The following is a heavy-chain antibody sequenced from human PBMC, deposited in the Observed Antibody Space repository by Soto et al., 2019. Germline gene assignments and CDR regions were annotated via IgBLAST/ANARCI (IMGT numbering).Heavy chain of an antibody. V-gene: IGHV1-18*01. CDR2: ISAYNGNT. D-gene: IGHD3-22*01. Sequence: QVQLVQSGAEVKKPGASVKVSCKASGYTFTSYGISWVRQAPGQGLEWMGWISAYNGNTNYAQKLQGRVTMTTDTSTSTAYMELRSLRSDDTAVYYCARDQYYYDSSGYYWYFDLWGRGTLVTVSS. CDR3: ARDQYYYDSSGYYWYFDL. CDR1: GYTFTSYG. J-gene: IGHJ2*01.